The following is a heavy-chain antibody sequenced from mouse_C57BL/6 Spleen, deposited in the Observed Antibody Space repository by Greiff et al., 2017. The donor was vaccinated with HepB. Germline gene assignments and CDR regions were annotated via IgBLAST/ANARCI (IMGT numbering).Heavy chain of an antibody. Sequence: VQGVESGPGLVQPSQSLSITCTVSGFSLTSYGVHWVRQSPGKGLEWLGVIWSGGSTDYNAAFISRLSISKDNSKSQVFFKMNSLQADDTAIYYCARSPYGNYEEWFAYWGQGTLVTVSA. V-gene: IGHV2-2*01. D-gene: IGHD2-10*02. CDR2: IWSGGST. J-gene: IGHJ3*01. CDR1: GFSLTSYG. CDR3: ARSPYGNYEEWFAY.